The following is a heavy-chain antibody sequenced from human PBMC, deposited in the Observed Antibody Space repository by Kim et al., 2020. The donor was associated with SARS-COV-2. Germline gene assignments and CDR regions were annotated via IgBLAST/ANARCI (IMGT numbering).Heavy chain of an antibody. D-gene: IGHD1-26*01. Sequence: GGSLRLSCAASGFTFSSYTMNWVRQAPGKGLEWLSYINPNGGTIIHADSVKGRFTISRDNTKNSLYLQMNGLRDEDTAVYYCASSNWEQRFYFEYWGQG. J-gene: IGHJ4*02. CDR3: ASSNWEQRFYFEY. CDR2: INPNGGTI. CDR1: GFTFSSYT. V-gene: IGHV3-48*02.